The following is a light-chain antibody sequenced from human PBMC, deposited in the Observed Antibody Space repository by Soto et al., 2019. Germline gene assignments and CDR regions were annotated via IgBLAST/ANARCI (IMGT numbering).Light chain of an antibody. CDR3: HQYGSSPGT. Sequence: DIQMTQSPSTLSGSVGDRVTITCRASQTISSWLAWYQQKPGKAPKLLIYKASTLKSGVPSRFSGSGSGTDFTLTISRLEPEDFAVYYCHQYGSSPGTFGQGTKVDIK. CDR2: KAS. CDR1: QTISSW. V-gene: IGKV1-5*03. J-gene: IGKJ1*01.